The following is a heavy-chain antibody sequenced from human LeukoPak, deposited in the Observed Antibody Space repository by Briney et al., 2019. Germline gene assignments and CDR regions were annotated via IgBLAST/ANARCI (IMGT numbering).Heavy chain of an antibody. CDR3: AKVDFPNRGFDP. CDR2: ISGSGGST. D-gene: IGHD2/OR15-2a*01. CDR1: GFTFSSYG. Sequence: GGSLRLSCAASGFTFSSYGMHWVRQAPGKGLEWVSAISGSGGSTYYADSVKGRFTISRDNSKNTLYLQMNSLRAEDTAVYYCAKVDFPNRGFDPWGQGTLVTVSS. V-gene: IGHV3-23*01. J-gene: IGHJ5*02.